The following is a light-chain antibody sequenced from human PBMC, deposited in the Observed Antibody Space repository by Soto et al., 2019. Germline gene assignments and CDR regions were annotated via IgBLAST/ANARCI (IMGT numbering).Light chain of an antibody. J-gene: IGLJ1*01. V-gene: IGLV2-23*02. CDR2: EVT. Sequence: QSALTQPASVSGSPGQSITISCTGTSGDVGTYNIVSWYQQHPGKAPKLIIYEVTKRPSGVSNRFSGSKSGNTASLTISGLQAEDEADYHCCSFAGTSTYVFXSGTKVTVL. CDR1: SGDVGTYNI. CDR3: CSFAGTSTYV.